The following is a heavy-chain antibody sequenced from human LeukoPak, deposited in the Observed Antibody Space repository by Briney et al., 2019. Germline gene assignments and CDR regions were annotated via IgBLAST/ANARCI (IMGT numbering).Heavy chain of an antibody. V-gene: IGHV3-7*01. CDR3: VRGGPTGALDY. J-gene: IGHJ4*02. D-gene: IGHD7-27*01. Sequence: AGGSLRVSCAVSGFTFSSYWMTWVRQAPGKGLEWVANIKEDGTEKYYVDSVKGRFTISRDNAKKSLYLQMDSLRAEDTAVYYCVRGGPTGALDYWGQGTLVTVSS. CDR2: IKEDGTEK. CDR1: GFTFSSYW.